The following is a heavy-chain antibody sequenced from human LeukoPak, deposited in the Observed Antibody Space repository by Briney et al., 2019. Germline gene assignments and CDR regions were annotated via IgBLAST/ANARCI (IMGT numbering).Heavy chain of an antibody. CDR3: AREAGPRYYDY. D-gene: IGHD6-19*01. CDR2: ITGSGAFT. Sequence: GGSLRPSCAASGFTFSSHVMIWVRQAPGKGLEWVSAITGSGAFTSCADSVKGRFTISRDNSKNTLYLQMNSLRVEDTAVYYCAREAGPRYYDYWGQGTLVTVSS. V-gene: IGHV3-23*01. J-gene: IGHJ4*02. CDR1: GFTFSSHV.